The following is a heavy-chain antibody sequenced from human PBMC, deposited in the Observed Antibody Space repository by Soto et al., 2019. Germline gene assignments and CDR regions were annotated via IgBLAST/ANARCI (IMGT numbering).Heavy chain of an antibody. J-gene: IGHJ5*02. CDR2: ISAYNGNT. CDR3: ARDENIVVVVAATLRRFDP. Sequence: QVPLVQSGAEVKKPGASVKVSCKASGYTFTSYGISWVRQAPGQGLEWMGWISAYNGNTNYAQKLQGRVTMTTDTSTSTAYMELRSLRSDDTAVYYCARDENIVVVVAATLRRFDPWGQGTLVTVSS. CDR1: GYTFTSYG. V-gene: IGHV1-18*01. D-gene: IGHD2-15*01.